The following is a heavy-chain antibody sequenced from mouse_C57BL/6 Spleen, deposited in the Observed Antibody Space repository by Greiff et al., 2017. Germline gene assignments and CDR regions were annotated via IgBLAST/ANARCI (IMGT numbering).Heavy chain of an antibody. CDR3: ARKANYYFDY. D-gene: IGHD4-1*01. Sequence: VQLQQSGAELVRPGASVKLSCKASGYTFTDYYINWVKQRPGQGLEWIARIYPGSGNTYYNEKFKGKATLTAEKSSSTAYMQLSSLTSEDSAVXFCARKANYYFDYWGQGTTLTVSS. CDR1: GYTFTDYY. J-gene: IGHJ2*01. CDR2: IYPGSGNT. V-gene: IGHV1-76*01.